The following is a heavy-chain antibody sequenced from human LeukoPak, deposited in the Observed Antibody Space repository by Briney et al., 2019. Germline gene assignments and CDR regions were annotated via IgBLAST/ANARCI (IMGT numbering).Heavy chain of an antibody. CDR3: ARVTRNWYFDL. CDR1: GGSISSGGYY. CDR2: IYYSGST. V-gene: IGHV4-31*03. Sequence: SETLSLTCTVSGGSISSGGYYWSWIRQHPGKGLEWIGYIYYSGSTCYNPSLKSRVTIPVDTSKNQFSLKLSSVTAADTAVYYCARVTRNWYFDLWGRGTLVTVSS. J-gene: IGHJ2*01.